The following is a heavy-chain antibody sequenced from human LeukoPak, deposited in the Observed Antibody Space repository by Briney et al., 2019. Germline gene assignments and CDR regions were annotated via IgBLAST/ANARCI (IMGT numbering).Heavy chain of an antibody. V-gene: IGHV4-61*02. CDR2: IYTSGST. D-gene: IGHD3-22*01. Sequence: SQTLSLTCTVSGGSISSGSYYWSWIRQPAGKGLEWIWRIYTSGSTNYNPSLKSRVTISVDTSKNQFSLKLSSVTAADTAVYYCARESDSSGYYSYWGQGTLVTVSS. CDR1: GGSISSGSYY. CDR3: ARESDSSGYYSY. J-gene: IGHJ4*02.